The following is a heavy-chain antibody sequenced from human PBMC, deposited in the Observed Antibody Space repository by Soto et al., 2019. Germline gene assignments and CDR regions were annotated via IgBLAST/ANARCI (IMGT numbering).Heavy chain of an antibody. J-gene: IGHJ4*02. CDR3: AKDGDYSTSWYDFDY. V-gene: IGHV3-23*01. CDR1: GITFSGCA. CDR2: ISGSGST. Sequence: EVQLLEFGGGLVQPGGSLRLSCVVSGITFSGCAMSWVRQAPGKGLEWVSVISGSGSTYYADSVKDRFTISRDNSKNILYVQMNNRRAEDTAVYYCAKDGDYSTSWYDFDYWGQGTLVTVSS. D-gene: IGHD6-13*01.